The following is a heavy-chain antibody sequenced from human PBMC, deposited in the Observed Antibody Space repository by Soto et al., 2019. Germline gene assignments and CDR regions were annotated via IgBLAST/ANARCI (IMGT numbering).Heavy chain of an antibody. D-gene: IGHD3-9*01. CDR3: ARVGATQDHYDILTGYYRSPYYYYGMDV. Sequence: GESLKISCKGSGYSFTSYWIGWVRQMPGKGLEWMGIIYPGDSDTRYSPSFQGQVTISADKSTNTAYLQWSSLKASDTAMYYCARVGATQDHYDILTGYYRSPYYYYGMDVWGQGTTVTVSS. CDR1: GYSFTSYW. J-gene: IGHJ6*02. V-gene: IGHV5-51*01. CDR2: IYPGDSDT.